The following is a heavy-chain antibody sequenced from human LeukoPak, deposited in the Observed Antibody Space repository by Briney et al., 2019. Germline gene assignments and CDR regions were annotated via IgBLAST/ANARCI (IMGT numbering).Heavy chain of an antibody. CDR1: GYIFTSYV. Sequence: GASVKVSCKASGYIFTSYVLHWVRQAPGQGLEWMGWINTNTGNPTYAQGFTGRFVFSLDTSVSTAYLQISGLKADDTAMYYCARGDYETHGYQTRWGQGTLVTVSS. CDR3: ARGDYETHGYQTR. J-gene: IGHJ4*02. V-gene: IGHV7-4-1*02. D-gene: IGHD3-22*01. CDR2: INTNTGNP.